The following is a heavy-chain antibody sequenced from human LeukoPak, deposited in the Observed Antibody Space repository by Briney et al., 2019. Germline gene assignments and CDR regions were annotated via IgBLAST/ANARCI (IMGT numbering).Heavy chain of an antibody. CDR2: ISGSGDST. Sequence: GGSLRLSCAASGFTFSSYDMSWVRQAPGKGLEWVSDISGSGDSTYYADSVKGRFTISRDNSKNTLYLQMNSLRVEDTAVYYCAKGDTTWELPHDYWGQGTLVTVSS. CDR1: GFTFSSYD. V-gene: IGHV3-23*01. J-gene: IGHJ4*02. CDR3: AKGDTTWELPHDY. D-gene: IGHD1-26*01.